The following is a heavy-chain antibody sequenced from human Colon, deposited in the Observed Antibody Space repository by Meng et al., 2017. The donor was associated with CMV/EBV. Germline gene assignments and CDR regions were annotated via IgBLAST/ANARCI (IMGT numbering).Heavy chain of an antibody. D-gene: IGHD2-2*01. Sequence: GESLKISCAASGFTFKIYTMNWVRQAPGKGLEWVSRINSNGGSITYADSVEGRFTISRDNAKNTLYLQMDNVRAEDTALYYCARDDFTTSSYDYWGQGTLVTVSS. CDR2: INSNGGSI. J-gene: IGHJ4*02. CDR3: ARDDFTTSSYDY. V-gene: IGHV3-74*03. CDR1: GFTFKIYT.